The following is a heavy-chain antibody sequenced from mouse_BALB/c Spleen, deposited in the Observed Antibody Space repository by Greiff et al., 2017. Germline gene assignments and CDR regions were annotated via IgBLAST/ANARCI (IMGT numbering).Heavy chain of an antibody. D-gene: IGHD2-4*01. Sequence: EVKLMESGGGLVQPGGSRKLSCAASGFTFSSFGMHWVRQAPEKGLEWVAYISSGSSTIYYADTVKGRFTISRDNPKNTLFLQMTSLRSEDTAMYYCARRNYDYDGAMDYWGQGTSVTVSS. CDR3: ARRNYDYDGAMDY. CDR2: ISSGSSTI. J-gene: IGHJ4*01. V-gene: IGHV5-17*02. CDR1: GFTFSSFG.